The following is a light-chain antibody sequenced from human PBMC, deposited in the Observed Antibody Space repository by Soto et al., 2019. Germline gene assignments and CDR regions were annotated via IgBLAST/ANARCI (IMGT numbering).Light chain of an antibody. Sequence: QSALTQPRSVSGSPGQSVIISCTGTSSDVGAYNYVSWYQHHPGKAPKAMIYDVNKRPSGVPDRFSGSKSGNTASLTISGLQAEDEGDYYCSSYAGSYPYVFGSGTKLTVL. CDR2: DVN. CDR1: SSDVGAYNY. J-gene: IGLJ1*01. V-gene: IGLV2-11*01. CDR3: SSYAGSYPYV.